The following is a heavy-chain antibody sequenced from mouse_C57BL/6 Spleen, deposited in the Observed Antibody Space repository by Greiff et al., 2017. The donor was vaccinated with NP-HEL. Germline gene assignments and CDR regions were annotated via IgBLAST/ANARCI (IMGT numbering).Heavy chain of an antibody. J-gene: IGHJ1*03. CDR3: TTDGITRYFDV. CDR1: GFNIKDDY. Sequence: EVQLQQSGAELVRPGASVKLSCTASGFNIKDDYMHWVKQRPEQGLEWIGWIDPENGDTEYASKFQGKATITADTSSNTAYLKLSSLTSEDTAVDYCTTDGITRYFDVWGTGTTVTVSS. CDR2: IDPENGDT. D-gene: IGHD2-4*01. V-gene: IGHV14-4*01.